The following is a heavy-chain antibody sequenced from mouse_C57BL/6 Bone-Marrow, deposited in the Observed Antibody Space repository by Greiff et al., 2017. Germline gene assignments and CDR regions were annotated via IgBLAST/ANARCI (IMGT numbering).Heavy chain of an antibody. D-gene: IGHD2-3*01. J-gene: IGHJ4*01. CDR3: EGGGDGYSSNDAMAN. Sequence: EVQLQQSGPELVKPGASVKISCKASGYTFTDYYMNWVKQSHGKSLEWIGDINPNNGGTSYNQKFKGKATLTVDKSSSTAYMELRSLTSENSAVYYCEGGGDGYSSNDAMANWVKEPQSPSPQ. CDR2: INPNNGGT. CDR1: GYTFTDYY. V-gene: IGHV1-26*01.